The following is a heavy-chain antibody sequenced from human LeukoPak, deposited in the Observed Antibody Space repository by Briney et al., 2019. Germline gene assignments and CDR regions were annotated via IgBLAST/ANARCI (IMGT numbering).Heavy chain of an antibody. Sequence: ASVKVSCKASGYTFISYGINWVRQAPGQGLEWMGWISVINSGNTRYAQNFQGRLTMTTDTSTSTAYMELRSLRSDDTAVYYCARVGSSRTTVTEYYYYGMDVWGQGTTVTVSS. J-gene: IGHJ6*02. V-gene: IGHV1-18*01. CDR1: GYTFISYG. CDR2: ISVINSGNT. D-gene: IGHD4-17*01. CDR3: ARVGSSRTTVTEYYYYGMDV.